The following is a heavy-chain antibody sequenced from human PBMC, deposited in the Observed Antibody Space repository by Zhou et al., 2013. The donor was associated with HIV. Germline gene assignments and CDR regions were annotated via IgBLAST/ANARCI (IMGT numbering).Heavy chain of an antibody. CDR1: GGSISSGSYY. V-gene: IGHV4-61*09. J-gene: IGHJ5*02. D-gene: IGHD2-2*02. CDR3: ARENLLVVVPAAIHIDP. Sequence: QVQLQESGPGLVKPSQTLSLTCTVSGGSISSGSYYWSWIRQPAGKGLEWIGHIYTSGSTNYNPSLKSRVTISVDTSKNQFSLKLSSVTAADTAVYYCARENLLVVVPAAIHIDPWGQGTLVTVSS. CDR2: IYTSGST.